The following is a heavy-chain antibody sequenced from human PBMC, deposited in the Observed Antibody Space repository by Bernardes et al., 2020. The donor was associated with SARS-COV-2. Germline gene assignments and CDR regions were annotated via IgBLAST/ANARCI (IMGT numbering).Heavy chain of an antibody. D-gene: IGHD2-15*01. Sequence: GGALILSCATSGFTFRRYSVNWVRQAPGKGLEWVTSISGSDGLHSYTYYADSVRGRFTVSSDNAKKSLYLQMNCLRADDTAVYYCAHLYCSSGSCYSGPDNYRVDVWGQGTTVTVSS. CDR3: AHLYCSSGSCYSGPDNYRVDV. CDR1: GFTFRRYS. CDR2: ISGSDGLHSYT. J-gene: IGHJ6*02. V-gene: IGHV3-21*01.